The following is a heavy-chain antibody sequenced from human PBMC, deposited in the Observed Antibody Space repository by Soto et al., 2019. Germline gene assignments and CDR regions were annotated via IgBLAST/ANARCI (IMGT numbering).Heavy chain of an antibody. V-gene: IGHV3-23*01. J-gene: IGHJ3*02. D-gene: IGHD2-2*03. CDR1: GVTLRNYA. Sequence: PGGSLRLSCAASGVTLRNYAMSWVRQAPGGGLEWVSSITGSGGSTYYADSVKGRFTISRDNSKNTLYLQMNSLRAEDTAVYYCAKASKWMTRDAFDIWGQGTMVTVSS. CDR3: AKASKWMTRDAFDI. CDR2: ITGSGGST.